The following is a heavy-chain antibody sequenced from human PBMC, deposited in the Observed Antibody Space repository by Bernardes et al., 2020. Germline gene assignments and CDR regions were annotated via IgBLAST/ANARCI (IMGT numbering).Heavy chain of an antibody. V-gene: IGHV3-30*03. CDR1: GFTFSSYG. Sequence: GGSLRLSRAASGFTFSSYGMHWVRQAPGKGLEWVSVISYDGSNKYYADSVKGRFTISRDNSKNTLYLQMNSLRAEDTAVYYCARDPKYYDILTGYLVGAYYYYGMDVWGQGTTVTVAS. J-gene: IGHJ6*02. D-gene: IGHD3-9*01. CDR2: ISYDGSNK. CDR3: ARDPKYYDILTGYLVGAYYYYGMDV.